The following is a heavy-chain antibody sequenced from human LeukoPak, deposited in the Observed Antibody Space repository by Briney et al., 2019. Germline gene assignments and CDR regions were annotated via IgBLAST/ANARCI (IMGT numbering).Heavy chain of an antibody. CDR2: IIPIFGTA. V-gene: IGHV1-69*13. Sequence: SVKVSCKASGGTFSSYAISWVRQAPGQGLEWMGGIIPIFGTANYAQKFQGRVTITADESTSTAYMELSSLRSEDTAVYYCARAESYYYDSSGYYYDLDYWGQGTLVTVSS. CDR3: ARAESYYYDSSGYYYDLDY. D-gene: IGHD3-22*01. J-gene: IGHJ4*02. CDR1: GGTFSSYA.